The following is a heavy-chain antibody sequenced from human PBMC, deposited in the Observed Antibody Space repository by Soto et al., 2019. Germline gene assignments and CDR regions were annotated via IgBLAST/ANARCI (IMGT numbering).Heavy chain of an antibody. V-gene: IGHV5-51*03. CDR3: ARDRPGYDSGYYYGRGG. CDR1: GYSFTSYW. D-gene: IGHD5-12*01. J-gene: IGHJ6*02. Sequence: GESLKISCKGSGYSFTSYWIGWVRQMPGKGLEWMGIIYPGDSDTRYSPSFQGQVTISADKSISTASLQWTSLKASDSAMCYCARDRPGYDSGYYYGRGGWGQETTVRVAS. CDR2: IYPGDSDT.